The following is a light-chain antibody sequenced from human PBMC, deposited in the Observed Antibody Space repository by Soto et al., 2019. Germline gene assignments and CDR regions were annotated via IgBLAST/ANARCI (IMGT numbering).Light chain of an antibody. CDR3: QQYYSAPWT. Sequence: DIVMTQSPDSLAVSLGERATINCKSSQSILYSSNNKNYLAWYQQKAGQPPKLLICWASTRESGVPDRFSGSGSGTDFTLTISSLQAEDVAVYYCQQYYSAPWTFGQGTKVEIK. J-gene: IGKJ1*01. V-gene: IGKV4-1*01. CDR1: QSILYSSNNKNY. CDR2: WAS.